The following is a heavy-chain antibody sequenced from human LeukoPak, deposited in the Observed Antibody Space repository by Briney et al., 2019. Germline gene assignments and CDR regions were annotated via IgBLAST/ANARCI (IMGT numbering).Heavy chain of an antibody. CDR1: GFTFSSYS. Sequence: PGGSLRLSCAASGFTFSSYSMNWVRQAPGKGLEWVSSISSSSSYIYYADSVKGRFTISRGNAKNSLYLQMNSLRAEDTAVYYCASAVRDLGIAVAGTDYWGQGTLVTVSS. V-gene: IGHV3-21*01. J-gene: IGHJ4*02. CDR2: ISSSSSYI. D-gene: IGHD6-19*01. CDR3: ASAVRDLGIAVAGTDY.